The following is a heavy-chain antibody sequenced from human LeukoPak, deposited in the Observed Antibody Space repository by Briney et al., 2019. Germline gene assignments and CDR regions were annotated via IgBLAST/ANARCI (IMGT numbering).Heavy chain of an antibody. CDR1: GGSISSYY. J-gene: IGHJ4*02. D-gene: IGHD2-15*01. V-gene: IGHV4-59*01. CDR3: ASFPFFGSPTTPYDY. CDR2: IYYSGST. Sequence: PSETLSLTCTVSGGSISSYYWSWIRQPPGKGLEWIGYIYYSGSTNYNPSLKSRVTISVDTSKNQFSLKLSSVTAADTAVYYCASFPFFGSPTTPYDYWGQGTLVTVSS.